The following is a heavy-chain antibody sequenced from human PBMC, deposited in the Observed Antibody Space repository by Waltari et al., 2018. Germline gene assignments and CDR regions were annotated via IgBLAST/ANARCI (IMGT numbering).Heavy chain of an antibody. J-gene: IGHJ6*03. Sequence: QVQLVESGGGVVQPGTSLRLSCAASGFTFNRFGMHWVRQAPGKGLEWAAVISYDGATKYYADSMKGRFTISRDNSRNTLNLQMNSLTLEDTAVYYCAKGGELTNYYYYMDVWGKGTTVTVSS. CDR3: AKGGELTNYYYYMDV. CDR2: ISYDGATK. V-gene: IGHV3-30*18. CDR1: GFTFNRFG. D-gene: IGHD3-16*01.